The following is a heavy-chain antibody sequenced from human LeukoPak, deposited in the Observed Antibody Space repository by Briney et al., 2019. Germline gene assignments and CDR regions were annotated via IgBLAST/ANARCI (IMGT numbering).Heavy chain of an antibody. Sequence: GGSLRLSCAASGFTFDDYVMHWVRQAPGKGLEWVSLITWDGGTTSYADSVQGRLTISRDNNKNSLYLQMKSLRPDDTAFYYCTKSALTGDQFDSWGQGTLVTVSS. CDR3: TKSALTGDQFDS. CDR2: ITWDGGTT. V-gene: IGHV3-43D*03. D-gene: IGHD3-9*01. CDR1: GFTFDDYV. J-gene: IGHJ4*02.